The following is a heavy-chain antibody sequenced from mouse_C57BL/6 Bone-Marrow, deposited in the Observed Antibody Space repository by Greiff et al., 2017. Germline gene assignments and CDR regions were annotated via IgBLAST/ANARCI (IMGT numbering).Heavy chain of an antibody. Sequence: EVNVVESGEGLVKPGGSLKLSCAASGFTFSSYAMSWVRQTPEKRLEWVAYISSGGDYIYYADTVKGRFTISRDNARNTLYLQMSSLKSEDTAMYYCTITTAHYFDYWGQGTTLTVSS. D-gene: IGHD1-2*01. CDR1: GFTFSSYA. V-gene: IGHV5-9-1*02. CDR3: TITTAHYFDY. J-gene: IGHJ2*01. CDR2: ISSGGDYI.